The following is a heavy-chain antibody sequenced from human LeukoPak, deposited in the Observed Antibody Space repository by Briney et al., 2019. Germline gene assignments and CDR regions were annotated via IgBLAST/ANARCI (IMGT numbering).Heavy chain of an antibody. J-gene: IGHJ4*02. V-gene: IGHV4-30-4*01. D-gene: IGHD3-22*01. CDR2: IYYSGST. CDR3: ARGGRHYYDSSGCIDY. CDR1: GGSISSGDYY. Sequence: SETLSLTCTVSGGSISSGDYYWSWIRQPPGKGLEWIGYIYYSGSTYYNPSLKSRVTISVDTSKNRFSLKLSSVTAADTAVYYCARGGRHYYDSSGCIDYWGQGTLVTVSS.